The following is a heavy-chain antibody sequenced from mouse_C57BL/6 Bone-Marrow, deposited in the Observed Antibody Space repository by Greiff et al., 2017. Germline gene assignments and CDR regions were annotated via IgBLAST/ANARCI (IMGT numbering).Heavy chain of an antibody. CDR1: GYTFTNYW. J-gene: IGHJ1*03. V-gene: IGHV1-63*01. CDR3: ASRRYWYFDV. Sequence: VQLQQSGAELVRPGTSVKMSCKASGYTFTNYWIGWAKQRPGHGLEWIGDIYPGGGYTKYNEKFKGKATLTADKSSSTAYMQFSSLTSEDSAIYYCASRRYWYFDVWGTGTTVTVSS. CDR2: IYPGGGYT.